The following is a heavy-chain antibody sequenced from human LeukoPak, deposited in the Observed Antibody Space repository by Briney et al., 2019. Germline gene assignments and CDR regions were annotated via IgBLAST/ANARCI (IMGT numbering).Heavy chain of an antibody. D-gene: IGHD3-22*01. CDR1: GGTFSSYT. CDR2: IIPILGIA. Sequence: SVKVSCKASGGTFSSYTISWVRQAPGQGLEWMGRIIPILGIANYAQKFQGRVTITTDESTSTAYMELSSLRSEDTAVYYCAREGLGIYYYDSSGHRNLGYWGQGTLVTVSS. J-gene: IGHJ4*02. CDR3: AREGLGIYYYDSSGHRNLGY. V-gene: IGHV1-69*16.